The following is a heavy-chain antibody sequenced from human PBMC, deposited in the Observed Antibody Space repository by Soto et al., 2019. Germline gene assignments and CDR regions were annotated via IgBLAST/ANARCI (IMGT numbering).Heavy chain of an antibody. J-gene: IGHJ6*02. Sequence: PGGSLRLSCAASGFTFSSYWMSWVRQAPGKGLEWVANIKQDGSEKYYVDSVKGRFTISRDNAKNSLYLQMNSLRAEDTAVYYCARDSGSYSYYYGMDVWGQGTTVTVSS. CDR2: IKQDGSEK. CDR3: ARDSGSYSYYYGMDV. V-gene: IGHV3-7*04. CDR1: GFTFSSYW. D-gene: IGHD1-26*01.